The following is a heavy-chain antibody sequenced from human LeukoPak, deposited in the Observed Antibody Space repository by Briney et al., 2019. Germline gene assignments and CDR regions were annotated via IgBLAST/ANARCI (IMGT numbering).Heavy chain of an antibody. CDR3: GSYYYGSGTYSIDH. CDR1: GGSIRSYY. V-gene: IGHV4-4*09. CDR2: IYHSGST. Sequence: SETLSLTCSVSGGSIRSYYWSWIRQPPGKGLEWMGYIYHSGSTNYNPSLKSRVTISVDTSKNQFSLKLSSVTAADTAVYYCGSYYYGSGTYSIDHWGQGTLVTVSS. J-gene: IGHJ4*02. D-gene: IGHD3-10*01.